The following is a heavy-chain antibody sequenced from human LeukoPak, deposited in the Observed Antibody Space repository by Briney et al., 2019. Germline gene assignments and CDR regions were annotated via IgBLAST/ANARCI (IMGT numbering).Heavy chain of an antibody. CDR2: IYYSGST. J-gene: IGHJ4*02. Sequence: SETLSLTCTVSGGSISSYYWSWIRQPPGKGLEWIGHIYYSGSTNYNPSLKSRVTISVDTSKNQFSLSLRSVTSADTAVYYCARGAGQRVGGWKNGGQETLAPFPS. V-gene: IGHV4-59*01. CDR1: GGSISSYY. D-gene: IGHD3-16*01. CDR3: ARGAGQRVGGWKN.